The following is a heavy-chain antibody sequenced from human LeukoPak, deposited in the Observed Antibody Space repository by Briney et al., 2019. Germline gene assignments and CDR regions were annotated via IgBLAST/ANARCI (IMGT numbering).Heavy chain of an antibody. V-gene: IGHV4-34*01. CDR3: ARDIEDHGDYYRMDV. CDR1: GGSFSGYY. CDR2: INHSGST. J-gene: IGHJ6*02. Sequence: PSETLSLTCAVYGGSFSGYYWSWIRQPPGKGLEWIGEINHSGSTNYNPSLKSRVTILVDTSKNQFSLKLSSVTAADTAVYYCARDIEDHGDYYRMDVWGQGTTVTVSS. D-gene: IGHD4-17*01.